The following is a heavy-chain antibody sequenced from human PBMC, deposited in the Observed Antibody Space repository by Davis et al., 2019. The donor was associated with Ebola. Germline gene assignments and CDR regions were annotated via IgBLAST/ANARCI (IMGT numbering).Heavy chain of an antibody. D-gene: IGHD5-12*01. Sequence: SETLSLTCAVYGGSFSGYYWSWIRQPPGKGLEWIGEINHSGSTNYNPSLKGRVTISVDTSKNQFSLKLSSVTAADTAVYYCARAQGRYSGYVDPWGQGTLVTVSS. CDR1: GGSFSGYY. V-gene: IGHV4-34*01. J-gene: IGHJ5*02. CDR3: ARAQGRYSGYVDP. CDR2: INHSGST.